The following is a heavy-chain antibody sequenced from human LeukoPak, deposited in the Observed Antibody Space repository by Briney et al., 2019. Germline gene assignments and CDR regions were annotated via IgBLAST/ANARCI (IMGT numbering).Heavy chain of an antibody. CDR3: ASLLQTYYYDTYAFDI. V-gene: IGHV4-59*01. CDR1: GGSISSYY. J-gene: IGHJ3*02. Sequence: PSETLSLTCTVSGGSISSYYWSWIRQPPGKGLEWIGYIYYSGSTNYNPSLKSRVTISVDTSKNQFSLKLSSVTAADTAVYYCASLLQTYYYDTYAFDIWGQGTMVTVSS. CDR2: IYYSGST. D-gene: IGHD3-22*01.